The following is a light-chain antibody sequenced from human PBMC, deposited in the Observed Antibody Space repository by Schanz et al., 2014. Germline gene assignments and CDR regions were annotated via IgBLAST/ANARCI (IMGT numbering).Light chain of an antibody. J-gene: IGKJ2*01. V-gene: IGKV3-20*01. CDR1: QSVSSSY. Sequence: EIVLTQSPGTLSLSPGERATLSCRASQSVSSSYLAWYQQKPGQAPRLLIYGASSRATGIPDRFSGSGSGTDFTLTISRLEPEDFAVYYCQHYSRLPRMYTFGQGTKLEI. CDR2: GAS. CDR3: QHYSRLPRMYT.